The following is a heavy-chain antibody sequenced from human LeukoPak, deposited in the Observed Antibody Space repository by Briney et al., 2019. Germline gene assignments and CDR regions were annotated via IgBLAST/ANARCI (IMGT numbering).Heavy chain of an antibody. Sequence: ASVKVSCKASGGTFSSYAISWVRQAPGQGLEWMGWISAYNGNTNYAQKLQGRVTMTTDTSTSTAYMELRSLRSDDTAVYYCARGSSSWYFPNFDYWGQGTLVTVSS. V-gene: IGHV1-18*01. D-gene: IGHD6-13*01. CDR3: ARGSSSWYFPNFDY. CDR2: ISAYNGNT. J-gene: IGHJ4*02. CDR1: GGTFSSYA.